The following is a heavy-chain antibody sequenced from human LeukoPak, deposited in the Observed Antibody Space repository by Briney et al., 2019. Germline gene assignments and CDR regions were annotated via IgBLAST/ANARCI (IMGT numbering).Heavy chain of an antibody. Sequence: GGSLRLSCAASGFTFSNYGMHWVRQAPGKGLEWVAFIRYDGSNKYYADSVKGRFTISRDNSKNTLYLQMNSLRAEDTAVYYCAKLGSSSSDFDYWGQGTLVTVSS. V-gene: IGHV3-30*02. CDR3: AKLGSSSSDFDY. D-gene: IGHD6-6*01. CDR1: GFTFSNYG. CDR2: IRYDGSNK. J-gene: IGHJ4*02.